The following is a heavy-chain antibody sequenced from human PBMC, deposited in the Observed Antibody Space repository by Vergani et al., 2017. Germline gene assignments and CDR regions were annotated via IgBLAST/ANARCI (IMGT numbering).Heavy chain of an antibody. J-gene: IGHJ3*02. V-gene: IGHV4-61*10. Sequence: QVQLQESGPGLVKPSETLSLTCTVSGGSVSSGSYYWSWIRQPAGKGLEWIGYIYYSGSTNYNPSLKSRVTISVDTSKNQFSLKLSSVTAADTAVYYCARVQVRGVILPDAFDIWGQGTMVTVSS. CDR2: IYYSGST. CDR3: ARVQVRGVILPDAFDI. D-gene: IGHD3-10*01. CDR1: GGSVSSGSYY.